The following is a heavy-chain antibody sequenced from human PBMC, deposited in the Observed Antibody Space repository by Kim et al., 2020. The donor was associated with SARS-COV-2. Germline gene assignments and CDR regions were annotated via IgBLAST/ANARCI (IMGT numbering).Heavy chain of an antibody. J-gene: IGHJ6*02. V-gene: IGHV1-18*01. CDR2: ISAYNGNT. D-gene: IGHD2-2*01. Sequence: ASVKVSCKASGYTFTSYGISWVRQAPGQGLEWMGWISAYNGNTNYAQKLQGRVTMTTDTSTSTAYMELRSLRSDDTAVYYCARDHPQGREGYCSSTSCYPNGHGMDVWGQGTTVTVSS. CDR3: ARDHPQGREGYCSSTSCYPNGHGMDV. CDR1: GYTFTSYG.